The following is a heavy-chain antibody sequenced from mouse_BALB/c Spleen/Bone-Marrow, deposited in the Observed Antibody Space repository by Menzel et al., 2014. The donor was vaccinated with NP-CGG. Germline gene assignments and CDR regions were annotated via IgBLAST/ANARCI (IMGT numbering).Heavy chain of an antibody. D-gene: IGHD2-10*01. Sequence: VQLQYSDAELVKPGASAKISCKASGYTFTDHAILWVKQKPEQGLEWIRYISPGNGDIKYNEKFKGKTTLTADNSSSTANMQLNRLTSEDSAVYFCKRSRTYYDNYGAIDYWGQGTSVTVSS. CDR2: ISPGNGDI. V-gene: IGHV1S53*02. CDR1: GYTFTDHA. J-gene: IGHJ4*01. CDR3: KRSRTYYDNYGAIDY.